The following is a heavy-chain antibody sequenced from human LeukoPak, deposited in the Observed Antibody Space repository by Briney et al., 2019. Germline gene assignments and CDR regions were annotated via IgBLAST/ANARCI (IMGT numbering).Heavy chain of an antibody. V-gene: IGHV3-23*01. J-gene: IGHJ3*02. CDR2: ISGSGGST. CDR3: AKIQYCSSTSCYVEAFDI. Sequence: GGSLRLSCAASGFTFSSYAMSWVRQAPGKGLEWVSAISGSGGSTYYADSVKGRFTISRDNSKNTLYLQMNSLRAEDTAVYYCAKIQYCSSTSCYVEAFDIWGQGTMVTVSS. D-gene: IGHD2-2*01. CDR1: GFTFSSYA.